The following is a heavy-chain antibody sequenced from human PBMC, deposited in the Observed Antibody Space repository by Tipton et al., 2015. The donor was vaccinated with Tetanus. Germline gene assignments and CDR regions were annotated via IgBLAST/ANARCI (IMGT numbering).Heavy chain of an antibody. D-gene: IGHD1-26*01. CDR3: VRETNGFDS. J-gene: IGHJ5*01. Sequence: SLRLSCVASGFTFEDHTMHWVRQAPEKGLEWVAVVTWDGGSTFYADSVQGRFTISRDNSKNSLFLQMSSLRTEDTALYYCVRETNGFDSWGQGTPVTVSS. CDR1: GFTFEDHT. CDR2: VTWDGGST. V-gene: IGHV3-43*01.